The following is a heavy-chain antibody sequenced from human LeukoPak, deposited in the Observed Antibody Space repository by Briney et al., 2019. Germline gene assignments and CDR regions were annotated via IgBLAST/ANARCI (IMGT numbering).Heavy chain of an antibody. J-gene: IGHJ4*02. CDR3: ARSHRSFASGSGDF. Sequence: GGSLRLSCAASGLTFSTYCMSWVRQAPGTGLEWVANIKEDGSEKYYVDSVKGRFTISRDNAKNSLYLQMNSLRAEDTAVYYCARSHRSFASGSGDFWGQGTLVTVSS. V-gene: IGHV3-7*05. D-gene: IGHD3-10*01. CDR2: IKEDGSEK. CDR1: GLTFSTYC.